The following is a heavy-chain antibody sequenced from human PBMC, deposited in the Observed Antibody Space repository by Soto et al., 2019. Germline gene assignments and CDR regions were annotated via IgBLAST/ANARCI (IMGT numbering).Heavy chain of an antibody. CDR3: AKNQERELPRVIDF. Sequence: GGSLRLSCAASGFTFSSYAMHWVRQAPGKGLEWVAVISYDGSNKYYADSVKGRFTISRDRSKNTLYLQMSSLRAEDTALYYCAKNQERELPRVIDFWGQGTLVTVSS. D-gene: IGHD1-7*01. J-gene: IGHJ4*02. CDR2: ISYDGSNK. CDR1: GFTFSSYA. V-gene: IGHV3-30-3*02.